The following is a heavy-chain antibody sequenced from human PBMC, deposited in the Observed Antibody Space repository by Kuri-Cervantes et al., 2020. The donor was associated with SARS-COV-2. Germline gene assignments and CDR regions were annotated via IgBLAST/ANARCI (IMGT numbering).Heavy chain of an antibody. Sequence: SCDVSGDSMNNGNWWTWVRQTPGKGLEWIGEIYHNSNTNYNPSLKSRVTISVDESKNQFSLKLNSVTAADTAVYYCASLLLWQQFAHWGQGILVTVSS. CDR1: GDSMNNGNW. J-gene: IGHJ4*02. V-gene: IGHV4-4*02. CDR3: ASLLLWQQFAH. D-gene: IGHD5-24*01. CDR2: IYHNSNT.